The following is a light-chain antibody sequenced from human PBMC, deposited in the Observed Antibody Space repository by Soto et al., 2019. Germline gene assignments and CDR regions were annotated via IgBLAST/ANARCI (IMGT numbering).Light chain of an antibody. CDR3: QQYQSFPK. J-gene: IGKJ1*01. Sequence: DIQMTQSPSTLSASVGDRVTITCRASQSLSSWLAWYQQKPGKGPKLLIYKASILQSGVPSRFSGSGSGTEFPLTISSLQPDDFATYYCQQYQSFPKFGQGTKVEIK. V-gene: IGKV1-5*03. CDR1: QSLSSW. CDR2: KAS.